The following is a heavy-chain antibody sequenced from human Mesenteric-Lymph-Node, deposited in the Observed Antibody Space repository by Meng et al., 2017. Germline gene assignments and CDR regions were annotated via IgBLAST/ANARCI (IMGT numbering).Heavy chain of an antibody. V-gene: IGHV4-61*01. D-gene: IGHD6-19*01. CDR2: SYYSGST. Sequence: SETLSLTCTVSGGSVSRGSYYWSWIRQPPGKGLEWVAYSYYSGSTNKNPSLKSRVTISVDTSKNQFSLKLSSVTAADTAVYYCARGRRGIAVAGTRFDPWGQGPLVTVSS. J-gene: IGHJ5*02. CDR1: GGSVSRGSYY. CDR3: ARGRRGIAVAGTRFDP.